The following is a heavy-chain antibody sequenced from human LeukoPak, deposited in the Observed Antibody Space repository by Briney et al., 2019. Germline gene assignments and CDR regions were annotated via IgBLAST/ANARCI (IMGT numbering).Heavy chain of an antibody. CDR1: GGSIDSYY. J-gene: IGHJ4*02. CDR2: IYYTGST. D-gene: IGHD2-2*01. V-gene: IGHV4-59*01. Sequence: SETLSLTCTVSGGSIDSYYWSWIRQPPGEGLEWIGYIYYTGSTEYHPSLKSRVTISLDTSKNQFSLKLTSVTAADTAVYYCARVYQSAEYYFDYWGQGNLVSVSS. CDR3: ARVYQSAEYYFDY.